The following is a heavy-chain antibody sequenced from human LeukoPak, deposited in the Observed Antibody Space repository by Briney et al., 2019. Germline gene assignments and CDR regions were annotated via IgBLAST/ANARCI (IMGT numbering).Heavy chain of an antibody. D-gene: IGHD3-22*01. J-gene: IGHJ4*02. CDR3: ARATTYYYDSSGYNFDY. CDR1: GFTFSSYA. CDR2: ISGSGGST. V-gene: IGHV3-23*01. Sequence: GGSLRLSCAASGFTFSSYAMSWVRQAPGKRLEWVSAISGSGGSTYYADSVKGRFTISRDNSKNTLYLQMNSLRAEDTAVYYCARATTYYYDSSGYNFDYWGQGTLVTVSS.